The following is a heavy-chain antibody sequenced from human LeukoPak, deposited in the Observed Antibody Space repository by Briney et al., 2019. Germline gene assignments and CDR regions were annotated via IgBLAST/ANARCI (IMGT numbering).Heavy chain of an antibody. D-gene: IGHD3-10*02. Sequence: GGSLRLSCAASGFTFSSYEMNWVRQAPGEGLEWVSYISGSGSTIYYADSVKGRFTISRDNAKHSLYLQMNSLRAEDTAVYYCAELGITMIGGVWGKGTTVTISS. V-gene: IGHV3-48*03. J-gene: IGHJ6*04. CDR2: ISGSGSTI. CDR3: AELGITMIGGV. CDR1: GFTFSSYE.